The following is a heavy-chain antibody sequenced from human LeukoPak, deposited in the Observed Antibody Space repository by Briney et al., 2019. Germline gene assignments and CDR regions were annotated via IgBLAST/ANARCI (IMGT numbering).Heavy chain of an antibody. V-gene: IGHV3-74*01. J-gene: IGHJ4*02. Sequence: PAGAPRLFCAAAGFTFSSFCMHCVRQAPAGRQLWISRLHSDGSNTDYADSVKGRFTISRDNAKNTLYLQMNSLSAEDTAVYYCTIDSGGYPGHFDYWGEGTLVSASS. CDR1: GFTFSSFC. CDR3: TIDSGGYPGHFDY. D-gene: IGHD1-26*01. CDR2: LHSDGSNT.